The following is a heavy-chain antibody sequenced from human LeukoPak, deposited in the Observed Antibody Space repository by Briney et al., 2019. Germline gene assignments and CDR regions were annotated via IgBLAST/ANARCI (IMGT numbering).Heavy chain of an antibody. CDR1: GYIFASYG. CDR2: ISAYNGDT. V-gene: IGHV1-18*01. D-gene: IGHD3-10*01. J-gene: IGHJ4*02. CDR3: ARDTALIITPGGPDY. Sequence: ASLEISCKASGYIFASYGISWVRQAPGQGLEWMGWISAYNGDTKYAQNLQGRVTLTTDTSTGTAYMELRSLTSDDTALYYCARDTALIITPGGPDYWGRGTLITVSS.